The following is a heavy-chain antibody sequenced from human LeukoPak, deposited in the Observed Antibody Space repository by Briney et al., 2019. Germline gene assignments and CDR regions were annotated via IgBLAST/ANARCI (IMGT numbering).Heavy chain of an antibody. J-gene: IGHJ6*03. CDR3: ARDTVVVVAATAAKNYYYYMYV. CDR1: GFTFSTYT. D-gene: IGHD2-15*01. V-gene: IGHV3-48*01. CDR2: ISSSGSTI. Sequence: PGGSLRLSCAASGFTFSTYTMNWVRQAPGKGLEWVSYISSSGSTIYYADSVKGRFTISRDNAKNSLYLQMNSLRAEDTAVYYCARDTVVVVAATAAKNYYYYMYVWGKGTTVTVSS.